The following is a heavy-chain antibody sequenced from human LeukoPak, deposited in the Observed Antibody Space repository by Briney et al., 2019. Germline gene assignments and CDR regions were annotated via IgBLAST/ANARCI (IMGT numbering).Heavy chain of an antibody. CDR2: ISSNGGST. J-gene: IGHJ4*02. CDR3: VKEVTYYYGSGSYFDY. V-gene: IGHV3-64D*06. CDR1: GFTFSSYA. D-gene: IGHD3-10*01. Sequence: GGSLILSCSASGFTFSSYAMHWVRQAPGKGLEYVSAISSNGGSTYYADSVKGRFTISRDNSKNTLYLQMSSLRAEDTAVYYCVKEVTYYYGSGSYFDYWGQGTLVTVSS.